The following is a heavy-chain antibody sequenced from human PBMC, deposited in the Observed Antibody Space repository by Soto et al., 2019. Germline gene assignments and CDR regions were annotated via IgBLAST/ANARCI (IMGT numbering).Heavy chain of an antibody. D-gene: IGHD3-9*01. CDR3: ARVPSYGDYDILTGYSPKVFDY. CDR1: GFTFSSYS. V-gene: IGHV3-48*01. J-gene: IGHJ4*02. Sequence: GGSLRLSCAASGFTFSSYSMNWVRQAPGKGLEWVSYISSSSSTIYYADSVKGRFTISRENAKNSLYLQMNSLRAEDTAVYYCARVPSYGDYDILTGYSPKVFDYWGQGTLVTVSS. CDR2: ISSSSSTI.